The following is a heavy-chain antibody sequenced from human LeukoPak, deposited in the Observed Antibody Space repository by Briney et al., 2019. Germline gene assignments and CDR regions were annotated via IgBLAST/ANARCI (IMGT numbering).Heavy chain of an antibody. D-gene: IGHD2-8*01. Sequence: GGSLRLSCAASGFTFSSYGMHWVRQAPGKGLEWVAVIWYDGSNKYYADSVKGRFTISRDNSKNTLYLQMDSLRAEDTAVYYCARDGSACTTITCFESFASWGQGTLVAVPS. J-gene: IGHJ4*02. CDR2: IWYDGSNK. V-gene: IGHV3-33*01. CDR1: GFTFSSYG. CDR3: ARDGSACTTITCFESFAS.